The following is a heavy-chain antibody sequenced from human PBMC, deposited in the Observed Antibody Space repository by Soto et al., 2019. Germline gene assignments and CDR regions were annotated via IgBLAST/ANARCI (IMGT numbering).Heavy chain of an antibody. CDR2: INPSGGST. CDR1: GYTFTSYY. D-gene: IGHD6-13*01. V-gene: IGHV1-46*01. Sequence: QVQLVQSGAEVKKPGASVKVSCKASGYTFTSYYMHWVRQAPGQGLEWMGIINPSGGSTSYAQKFQGRVTMTRDTSTSTVYMELSSLRSEDTAVYYCARVQLEVYYYYHYGMDVWGQGTTVTVSS. CDR3: ARVQLEVYYYYHYGMDV. J-gene: IGHJ6*02.